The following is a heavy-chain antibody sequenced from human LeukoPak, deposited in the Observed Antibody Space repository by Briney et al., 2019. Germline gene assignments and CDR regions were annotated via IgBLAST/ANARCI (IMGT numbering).Heavy chain of an antibody. CDR2: IYYSGST. D-gene: IGHD2-21*02. J-gene: IGHJ4*02. Sequence: SETLSLTCTVSGVSISSYYWSWIRQPPGKGLEWIGYIYYSGSTNYNPSLKSRVTISVDTSKNQFSLKLSSVTAADTAVYYCAGMTLPYYFDYWGQGTLVTVSS. CDR3: AGMTLPYYFDY. V-gene: IGHV4-59*08. CDR1: GVSISSYY.